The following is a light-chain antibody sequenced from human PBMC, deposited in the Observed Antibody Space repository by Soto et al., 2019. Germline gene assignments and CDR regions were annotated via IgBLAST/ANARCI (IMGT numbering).Light chain of an antibody. V-gene: IGKV3-11*01. J-gene: IGKJ4*01. Sequence: EIVLTQSPATLSLSPGKRATLSCRASQSVSSFLAWYQQKPGQAPRLLIYDASNRATGIPARFSGSGSGTDFTLTISSLEPEDFAVYYWQQRSNWPLTFGGGTKVDIK. CDR1: QSVSSF. CDR3: QQRSNWPLT. CDR2: DAS.